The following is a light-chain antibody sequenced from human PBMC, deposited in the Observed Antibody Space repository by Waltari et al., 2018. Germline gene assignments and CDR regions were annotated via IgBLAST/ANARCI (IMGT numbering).Light chain of an antibody. Sequence: DIQMTQSPSSLIASVGDRDTITCQASQDISKNLHWFQQKPGKAPNLLIYGASSLHTGVPSRFSGSKSGTHFTFTISSLQPEDIATYYCLQYHTFPLTFGGGTKVEIK. CDR1: QDISKN. CDR2: GAS. V-gene: IGKV1-33*01. CDR3: LQYHTFPLT. J-gene: IGKJ4*01.